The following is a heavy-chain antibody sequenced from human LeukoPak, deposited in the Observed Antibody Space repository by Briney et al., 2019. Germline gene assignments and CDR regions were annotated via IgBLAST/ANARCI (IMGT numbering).Heavy chain of an antibody. D-gene: IGHD3-22*01. CDR3: ARSPNYYDSSGFVMNFDY. V-gene: IGHV4-59*01. CDR1: GGSFSGYY. CDR2: IYYSGST. Sequence: SETLSLTCAVYGGSFSGYYWSWIRQPPGKGLEWIGYIYYSGSTNYNPSLKSRVTISVDTSKNQFSLKLSSVTAADTAVYYCARSPNYYDSSGFVMNFDYWGQGTLVTVSS. J-gene: IGHJ4*02.